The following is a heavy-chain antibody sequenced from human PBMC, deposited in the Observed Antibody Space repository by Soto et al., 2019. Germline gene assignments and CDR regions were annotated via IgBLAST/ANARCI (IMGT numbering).Heavy chain of an antibody. CDR2: IDSSGSGI. J-gene: IGHJ4*02. CDR3: AREELNCGGDCFVY. Sequence: PGESLKISCVGSGFTFSDYEMNWVRQAPGKGLEWVSYIDSSGSGIYYADSMKGRFTTFRDNAKNSLYLQMNSLRGEDTAVYYCAREELNCGGDCFVYWGQGTPVTVSS. D-gene: IGHD2-21*01. CDR1: GFTFSDYE. V-gene: IGHV3-48*03.